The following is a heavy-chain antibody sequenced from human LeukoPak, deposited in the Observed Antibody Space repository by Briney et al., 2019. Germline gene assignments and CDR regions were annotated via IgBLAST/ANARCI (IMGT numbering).Heavy chain of an antibody. CDR2: IYYSGST. CDR3: ARSSGYYGSGDHFDY. V-gene: IGHV4-39*01. D-gene: IGHD3-10*01. CDR1: GYSISSSGYY. Sequence: PSETLSLTCTVSGYSISSSGYYWGWIRQPPGKGLEWIGSIYYSGSTYYNPSLKSRVTISVDTSKNQFSLKLSSVTAADTALYYCARSSGYYGSGDHFDYWGQGTLVAVSS. J-gene: IGHJ4*02.